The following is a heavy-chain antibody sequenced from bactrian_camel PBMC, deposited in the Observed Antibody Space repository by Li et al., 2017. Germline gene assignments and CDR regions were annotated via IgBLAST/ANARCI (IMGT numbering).Heavy chain of an antibody. CDR2: IINRGGTT. J-gene: IGHJ4*01. Sequence: QLVESGGGLVQPGGSLRLSCVASGFTFTNYWMHWVRQAPGKGLEWVSIINRGGTTYYADSMKGRFTISRDNATNTVYLQMNSLKPEDTAVYYCVSLVGRPLVHQGTQVTVS. CDR1: GFTFTNYW. V-gene: IGHV3S25*01. D-gene: IGHD2*01.